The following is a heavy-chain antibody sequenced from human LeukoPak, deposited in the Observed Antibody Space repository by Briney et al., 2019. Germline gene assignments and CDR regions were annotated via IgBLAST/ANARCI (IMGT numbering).Heavy chain of an antibody. CDR3: ARDLTGAVFDF. J-gene: IGHJ4*02. CDR2: ITSDGSST. CDR1: EFTFSSYW. V-gene: IGHV3-74*01. D-gene: IGHD1-26*01. Sequence: GGSLRLSCAASEFTFSSYWMHCVRQAPGKGLVCVSRITSDGSSTSYADSVRGRFTISRDNAKNTVYLQMNSLRAEDTAVYYCARDLTGAVFDFWGQGTLVTVSS.